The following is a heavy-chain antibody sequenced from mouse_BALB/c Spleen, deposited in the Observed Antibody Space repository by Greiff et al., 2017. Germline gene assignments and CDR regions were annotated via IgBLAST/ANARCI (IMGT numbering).Heavy chain of an antibody. V-gene: IGHV14-4*02. D-gene: IGHD2-4*01. CDR1: GFNIKDYY. CDR3: NGYDYDDWFAD. CDR2: IDPENGDT. J-gene: IGHJ3*01. Sequence: VQLQQSGAELVRSGASVKLSCTASGFNIKDYYMHWVKQRPEQGLEWIGWIDPENGDTEYAPKFQGKATMTADTSSNTAYLQLSSLTSEDTAVYYCNGYDYDDWFADWGQGTLVTVSA.